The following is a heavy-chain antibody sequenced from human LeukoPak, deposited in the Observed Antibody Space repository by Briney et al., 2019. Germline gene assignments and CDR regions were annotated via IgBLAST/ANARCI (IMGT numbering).Heavy chain of an antibody. V-gene: IGHV3-21*01. J-gene: IGHJ4*02. Sequence: GGSLRLSCAASGFTSSSYSMNWVRQAPGKGLEWVSSISSSSSYIYYADSVKGRFTISRDNAKNSLYLQMNSLRAEDTAVYYCAREPNYDSSGYPFDYWGQGTLVTVSS. CDR2: ISSSSSYI. CDR1: GFTSSSYS. D-gene: IGHD3-22*01. CDR3: AREPNYDSSGYPFDY.